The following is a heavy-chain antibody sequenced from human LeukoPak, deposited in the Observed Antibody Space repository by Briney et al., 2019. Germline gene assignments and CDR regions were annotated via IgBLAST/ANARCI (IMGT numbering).Heavy chain of an antibody. V-gene: IGHV5-51*01. D-gene: IGHD3-22*01. Sequence: GESLKISCKGSGYSFTSYWIGWVRQMPGKGLGWMGIIYPGDSDTRYSPSFQGQVTISADKSISTAYLQWSSLKASDTAMYYCARQDDSSGYYYGPFDYWGQGTLVTVSS. CDR3: ARQDDSSGYYYGPFDY. CDR1: GYSFTSYW. J-gene: IGHJ4*02. CDR2: IYPGDSDT.